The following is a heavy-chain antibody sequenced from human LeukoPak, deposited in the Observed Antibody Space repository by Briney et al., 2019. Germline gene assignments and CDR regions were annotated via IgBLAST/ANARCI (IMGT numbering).Heavy chain of an antibody. CDR1: GYTFTTYG. V-gene: IGHV1-69*04. Sequence: ASVKVSCKASGYTFTTYGISWVRQAPGQGLEWMGRIIPILGIANYAQKFQGRVTITADKSTSTAYMELSSLRSEDTAVYYCASEALRNYYESSGYGFDYWGQGTLVTVSS. D-gene: IGHD3-22*01. J-gene: IGHJ4*02. CDR2: IIPILGIA. CDR3: ASEALRNYYESSGYGFDY.